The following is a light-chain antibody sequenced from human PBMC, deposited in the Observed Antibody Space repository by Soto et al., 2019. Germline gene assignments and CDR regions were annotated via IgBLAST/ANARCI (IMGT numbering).Light chain of an antibody. J-gene: IGKJ1*01. CDR3: QQYCSSPWT. CDR1: QSVSSSY. Sequence: EIVLTQSPGTLSLSPGERATLSCRASQSVSSSYLAWYQQKPGQAPRPLIYGASSRATGIPDRFSGSWSGPDFTLTISRLEPEDFAVYYCQQYCSSPWTFGQGSKVEIK. CDR2: GAS. V-gene: IGKV3-20*01.